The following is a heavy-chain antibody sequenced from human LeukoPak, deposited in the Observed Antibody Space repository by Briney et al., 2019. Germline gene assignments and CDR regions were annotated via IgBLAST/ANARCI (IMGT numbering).Heavy chain of an antibody. CDR2: ISSTGGTT. Sequence: GGTLRLSCAASGITFSSYGMSWVRQAPGKGLEWVSSISSTGGTTYYADSVKGRFTISRDNSKNTVDLQMNNLRVDDTAIYYCAKDHANTPVVTNWGQGILVSVSS. D-gene: IGHD2-21*02. J-gene: IGHJ4*02. V-gene: IGHV3-23*01. CDR1: GITFSSYG. CDR3: AKDHANTPVVTN.